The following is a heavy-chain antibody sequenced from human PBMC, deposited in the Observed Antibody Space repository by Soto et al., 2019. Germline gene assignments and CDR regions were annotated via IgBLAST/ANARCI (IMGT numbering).Heavy chain of an antibody. CDR2: IYYSGST. Sequence: SETLSLTCTVSGGSISSYYWSWIRQPPGKGLEWIGYIYYSGSTNYNPSLKSRVTISVDTSKNQFSLKLSSVTAADTAVYYCARDRGGYDFWSGYYRYYYYYGMDVWGQGTTVTVSS. CDR1: GGSISSYY. J-gene: IGHJ6*02. V-gene: IGHV4-59*01. CDR3: ARDRGGYDFWSGYYRYYYYYGMDV. D-gene: IGHD3-3*01.